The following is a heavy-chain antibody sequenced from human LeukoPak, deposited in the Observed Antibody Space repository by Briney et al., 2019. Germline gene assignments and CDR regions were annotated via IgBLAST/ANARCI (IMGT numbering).Heavy chain of an antibody. CDR2: IYYSGST. V-gene: IGHV4-59*01. D-gene: IGHD5-18*01. CDR3: AREAAMGSIDY. J-gene: IGHJ4*02. CDR1: GDSINNYF. Sequence: PSETLSLTCSVSGDSINNYFWSWLRQPPGKGLEWIGYIYYSGSTNYNPSLKSRVTISIDTSKNQFSLKLSSVTAADTAVYYCAREAAMGSIDYWGQGTLVTVSS.